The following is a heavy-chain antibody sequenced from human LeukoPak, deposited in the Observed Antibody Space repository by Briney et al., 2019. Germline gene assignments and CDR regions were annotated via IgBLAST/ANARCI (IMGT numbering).Heavy chain of an antibody. CDR2: ISGSGGST. CDR3: AISPRSSASWRNWFDP. D-gene: IGHD2-2*01. Sequence: GGSLRLSCAASGFTFSSYAMSWVRQAPGKGLDWVSAISGSGGSTYYADSVKGRFTISRDNSKNTLYLQMNSLRAEDTAVYYCAISPRSSASWRNWFDPWGQGALVTVSS. J-gene: IGHJ5*02. V-gene: IGHV3-23*01. CDR1: GFTFSSYA.